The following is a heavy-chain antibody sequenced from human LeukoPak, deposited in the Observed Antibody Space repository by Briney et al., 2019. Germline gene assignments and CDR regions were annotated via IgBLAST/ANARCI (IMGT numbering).Heavy chain of an antibody. Sequence: SETLSLTCAVSDDSFSSHYWTWIRQPPGKGLEWIGYISYIGSTSYNPSLKSRVTISIDTSRNQFSLRLSSVTAADTAVYYCARDLVTVTKGFDIWGQGTMVSVSS. CDR3: ARDLVTVTKGFDI. D-gene: IGHD4-17*01. CDR1: DDSFSSHY. CDR2: ISYIGST. V-gene: IGHV4-59*11. J-gene: IGHJ3*02.